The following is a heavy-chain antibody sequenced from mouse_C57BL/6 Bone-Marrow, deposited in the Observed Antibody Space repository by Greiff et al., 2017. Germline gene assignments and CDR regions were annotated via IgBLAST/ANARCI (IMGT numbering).Heavy chain of an antibody. J-gene: IGHJ1*03. CDR2: IYPGSGST. Sequence: VQLQQPGAELVKPGASVKMSCKASGYTFTSYWITWVKQRPGQGLEWMGDIYPGSGSTNYNEKFKSKATLTVDTSSSTAYMQLSSLTSEDSAVYYCARPYYSNDWYFDVWGTETTVTVSS. CDR1: GYTFTSYW. V-gene: IGHV1-55*01. D-gene: IGHD2-5*01. CDR3: ARPYYSNDWYFDV.